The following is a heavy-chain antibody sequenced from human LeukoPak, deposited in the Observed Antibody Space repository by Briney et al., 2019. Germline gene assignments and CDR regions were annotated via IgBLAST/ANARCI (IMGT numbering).Heavy chain of an antibody. J-gene: IGHJ4*02. CDR3: ARGDRDFWSGYSTD. Sequence: ASVKVSCKASGYTFTGYYMHWVRQAPGQGLEWMGRINPNRGGTNYAQKFQGRVTMTRDTSISTAYMELSRLRSDDTAVYYCARGDRDFWSGYSTDWGQGTLVTVSS. CDR1: GYTFTGYY. CDR2: INPNRGGT. V-gene: IGHV1-2*06. D-gene: IGHD3-3*01.